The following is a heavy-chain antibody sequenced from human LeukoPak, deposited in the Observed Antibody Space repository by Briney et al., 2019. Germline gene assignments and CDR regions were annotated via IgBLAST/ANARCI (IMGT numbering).Heavy chain of an antibody. Sequence: GTSQRLSCATSGLTFTSHGFHWLRQVVGKRLEWVAFVRNDGSDTYHANSVKGRFSISRDDSKNTLYLQMNSLRAEDTAIYYCARDRGKDYFDSWGQGTQVTVSS. D-gene: IGHD4-23*01. CDR1: GLTFTSHG. J-gene: IGHJ4*02. V-gene: IGHV3-33*01. CDR3: ARDRGKDYFDS. CDR2: VRNDGSDT.